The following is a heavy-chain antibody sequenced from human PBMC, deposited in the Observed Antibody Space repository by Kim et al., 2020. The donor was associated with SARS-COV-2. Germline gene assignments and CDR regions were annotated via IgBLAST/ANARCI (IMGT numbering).Heavy chain of an antibody. CDR3: AKDFSSGSGSFYDS. CDR1: GFTFDDYA. Sequence: GWSLRLSCAASGFTFDDYAMHWVRQAPGKGLEWVAGLSWNSGSIAYADSVKGRFTISRDNAENSLFLQMNSLRPEDTALYYCAKDFSSGSGSFYDSWGQGTLVTVSS. J-gene: IGHJ4*02. CDR2: LSWNSGSI. D-gene: IGHD3-10*01. V-gene: IGHV3-9*01.